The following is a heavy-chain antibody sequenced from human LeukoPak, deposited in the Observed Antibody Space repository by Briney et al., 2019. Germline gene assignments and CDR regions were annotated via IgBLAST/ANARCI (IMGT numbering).Heavy chain of an antibody. J-gene: IGHJ4*02. V-gene: IGHV4-30-4*08. Sequence: SETLSLTCTVSGGSISSYYWSWIRQPPGKGLEWIGYIYYSGSTYYNPSLKSRVTISVDTSKNQFSLKLSSVTAADTAVYYCARLREDPWNNLDYWGQGTLVTVSS. CDR1: GGSISSYY. D-gene: IGHD1/OR15-1a*01. CDR2: IYYSGST. CDR3: ARLREDPWNNLDY.